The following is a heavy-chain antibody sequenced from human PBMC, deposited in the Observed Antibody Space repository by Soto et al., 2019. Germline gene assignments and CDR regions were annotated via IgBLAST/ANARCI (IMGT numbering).Heavy chain of an antibody. CDR2: IWYDGSNK. Sequence: PGGSLRLSCAASGFTFSSYGMHWVRQAPGKGLEWVAVIWYDGSNKYYADSVKGRFTISRDNSKNTLYLQMNSLRAEDTAVYYCARAAEQLQFDYWGQGTLVTVSS. D-gene: IGHD6-6*01. CDR3: ARAAEQLQFDY. CDR1: GFTFSSYG. J-gene: IGHJ4*02. V-gene: IGHV3-33*01.